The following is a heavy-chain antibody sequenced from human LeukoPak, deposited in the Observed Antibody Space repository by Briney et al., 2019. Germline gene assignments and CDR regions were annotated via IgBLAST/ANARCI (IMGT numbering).Heavy chain of an antibody. CDR3: ACGGSCSDY. J-gene: IGHJ4*02. CDR2: ISYDGSNK. D-gene: IGHD2-15*01. V-gene: IGHV3-30*03. Sequence: GRSLSLSCAASGFTFSSYGMHWVRQAPGKGLEWVAVISYDGSNKYYADSVKGRFTISRDNSKNTLYLQMNSLRAEDTAVYYCACGGSCSDYWGQGTLVTVSS. CDR1: GFTFSSYG.